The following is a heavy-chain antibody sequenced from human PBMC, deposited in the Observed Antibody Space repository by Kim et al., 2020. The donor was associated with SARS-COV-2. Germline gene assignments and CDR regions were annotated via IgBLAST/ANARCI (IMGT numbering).Heavy chain of an antibody. D-gene: IGHD1-26*01. CDR3: ARLIVGTTWYFDY. J-gene: IGHJ4*02. V-gene: IGHV6-1*01. Sequence: YAVSVKSRIPIHPDTSKNQFSLQLKSVTPEDTAVYYCARLIVGTTWYFDYWGQGTLVTVSS.